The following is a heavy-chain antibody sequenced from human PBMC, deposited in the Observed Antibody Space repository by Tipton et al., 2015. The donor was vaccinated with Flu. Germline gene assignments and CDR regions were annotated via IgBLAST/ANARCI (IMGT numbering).Heavy chain of an antibody. Sequence: TLSLTCTVSGHSISSGYYWGWIRQPPGKGLEWIGSIYQSGTTYYNPSLKSRVTISVDTSRNQFSLKLSSVTAADTAVYYCAKTYFDSSDSPDRFDPWGQGNLVTVSS. J-gene: IGHJ5*02. CDR3: AKTYFDSSDSPDRFDP. D-gene: IGHD3-22*01. CDR1: GHSISSGYY. V-gene: IGHV4-38-2*02. CDR2: IYQSGTT.